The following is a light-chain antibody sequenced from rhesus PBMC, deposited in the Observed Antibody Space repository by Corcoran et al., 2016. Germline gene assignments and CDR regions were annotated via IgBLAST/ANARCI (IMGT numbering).Light chain of an antibody. CDR1: QGISTS. J-gene: IGKJ3*01. Sequence: DIQMTQSPSSLSASVGDRVTITCRASQGISTSLNWYQQKLGKAPKRLIYAASSLESGVPSRFSGSGSGTYFTLTISNLEPEDFATYSCLQYNTKPLTFGPGTKGHIK. V-gene: IGKV1-43*01. CDR2: AAS. CDR3: LQYNTKPLT.